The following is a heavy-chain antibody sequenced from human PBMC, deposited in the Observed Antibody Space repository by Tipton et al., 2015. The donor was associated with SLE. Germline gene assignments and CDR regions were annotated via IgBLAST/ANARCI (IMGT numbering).Heavy chain of an antibody. V-gene: IGHV4-59*11. J-gene: IGHJ3*02. CDR3: ARELMVVRGLSRRDAFDI. D-gene: IGHD3-10*01. CDR1: GGSISGHY. Sequence: TLSLTCSVSGGSISGHYWSWIRQSPGKGLEWIGDMYYSASTKYNPSLKSRVTISVDTSKNQFSLKLSSVTAADTAVYYCARELMVVRGLSRRDAFDIWGQGAMVTVSS. CDR2: MYYSAST.